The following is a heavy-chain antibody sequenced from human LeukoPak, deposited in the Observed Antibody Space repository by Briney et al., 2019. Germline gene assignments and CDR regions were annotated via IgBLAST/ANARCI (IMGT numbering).Heavy chain of an antibody. Sequence: GGSLRLSCAASGFTFSSYAMSWVRQAPGKGLEWVSAISGSGGSTYYADSVKGRFTISRDTSKYTLYLQMISLRAEDTAVYYCAKGRYSGSYYNWFDPWGQGTLVTVSS. CDR3: AKGRYSGSYYNWFDP. CDR1: GFTFSSYA. CDR2: ISGSGGST. V-gene: IGHV3-23*01. D-gene: IGHD1-26*01. J-gene: IGHJ5*02.